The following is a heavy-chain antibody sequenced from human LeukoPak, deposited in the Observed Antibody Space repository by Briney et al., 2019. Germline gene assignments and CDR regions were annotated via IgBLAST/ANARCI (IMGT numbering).Heavy chain of an antibody. Sequence: SESLSLTCGVSGGSISTTNWWTWVRQPPGEGLEWIGEVHLSGRTHYNPSLESRVTMSVDMSENHISLRLTSVTAADTAVYYCAREGGPYRPLDYSGQGTLVTVSS. V-gene: IGHV4-4*02. J-gene: IGHJ4*02. CDR3: AREGGPYRPLDY. CDR1: GGSISTTNW. CDR2: VHLSGRT.